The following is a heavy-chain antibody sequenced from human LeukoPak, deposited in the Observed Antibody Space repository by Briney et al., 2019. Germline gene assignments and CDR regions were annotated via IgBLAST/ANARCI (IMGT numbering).Heavy chain of an antibody. J-gene: IGHJ4*02. CDR1: GYRFTSYW. Sequence: GESLKISCKGSGYRFTSYWITWVRQMPGKGLEWMGRIDPSDSYTKYSPSFQGHVTMSADKSISTAYLQWSSLKASDTAMYYCARWAGYSSSWYDFEYWGQGTLVTVSS. V-gene: IGHV5-10-1*01. CDR3: ARWAGYSSSWYDFEY. D-gene: IGHD6-13*01. CDR2: IDPSDSYT.